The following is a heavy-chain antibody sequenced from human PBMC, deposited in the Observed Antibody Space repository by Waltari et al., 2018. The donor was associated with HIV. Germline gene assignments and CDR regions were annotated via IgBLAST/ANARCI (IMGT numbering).Heavy chain of an antibody. V-gene: IGHV3-30*01. CDR2: ISFDGSYK. J-gene: IGHJ4*02. CDR3: ARVGYSSSWAYFDY. CDR1: GFTFSSYA. D-gene: IGHD6-13*01. Sequence: QVQLVESGGGVVQPGGSLRLPCAASGFTFSSYAMHWARLAPGKGLEWVSFISFDGSYKQYADSVKGRFTISRDTSKNTLYLQMNSLRAEDTAVYYCARVGYSSSWAYFDYWGQGTLVTVSS.